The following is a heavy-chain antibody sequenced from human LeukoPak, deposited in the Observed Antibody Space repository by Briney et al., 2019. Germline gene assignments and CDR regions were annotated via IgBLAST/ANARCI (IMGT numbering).Heavy chain of an antibody. CDR3: ARVRSAYCSSTSCPFDY. V-gene: IGHV1-69*05. CDR2: IIPIFGTA. J-gene: IGHJ4*02. CDR1: GGTFSSYA. D-gene: IGHD2-2*01. Sequence: SVKVSFKASGGTFSSYAISWVRQAPGQGLEWMGGIIPIFGTANYAQKFQGRVTITTDESTSTAYMELSSLRSEDTAVYYCARVRSAYCSSTSCPFDYWGQGTLVTVSS.